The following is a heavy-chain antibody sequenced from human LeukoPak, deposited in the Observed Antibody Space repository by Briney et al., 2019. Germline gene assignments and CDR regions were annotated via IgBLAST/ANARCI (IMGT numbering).Heavy chain of an antibody. J-gene: IGHJ3*02. Sequence: GASVKVSCKASGYTFSSYDINWVREATGQGLQWMGWMDPNSGNTAYAQKLQGRVTLTTDTSTSTAYMELSSLRSEDTAVYYCAREGAVDAFDIWGQGTMVTVSS. D-gene: IGHD3-16*01. V-gene: IGHV1-8*01. CDR2: MDPNSGNT. CDR1: GYTFSSYD. CDR3: AREGAVDAFDI.